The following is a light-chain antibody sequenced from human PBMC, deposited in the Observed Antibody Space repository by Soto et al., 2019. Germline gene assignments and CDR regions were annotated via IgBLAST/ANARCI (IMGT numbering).Light chain of an antibody. CDR1: QSVSSSY. V-gene: IGKV3-20*01. CDR2: DAS. CDR3: QQYCSSPLYT. J-gene: IGKJ2*01. Sequence: IVLTQSPGTLSLSPGERATLSCRASQSVSSSYLAWYQQKPGQAPRLLIYDASSRATGIPDRFSGSRSETHFTLTISRLEPEDFAVYYCQQYCSSPLYTFGQGTKLEIK.